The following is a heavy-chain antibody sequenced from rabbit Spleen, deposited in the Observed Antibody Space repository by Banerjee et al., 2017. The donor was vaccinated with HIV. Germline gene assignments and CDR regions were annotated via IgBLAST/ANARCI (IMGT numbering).Heavy chain of an antibody. D-gene: IGHD3-1*01. J-gene: IGHJ4*01. CDR2: IDVAKSGNT. V-gene: IGHV1S40*01. Sequence: QSLEESGGDLVKPGASLTLTCKASGLDLSSRYWICWVRQAPGKGLEWIACIDVAKSGNTYYTNWAKGRFTISKTSSTTVDLKMTSLTAADTATYFCVRDTWAFNLWGPGTLVTVS. CDR1: GLDLSSRYW. CDR3: VRDTWAFNL.